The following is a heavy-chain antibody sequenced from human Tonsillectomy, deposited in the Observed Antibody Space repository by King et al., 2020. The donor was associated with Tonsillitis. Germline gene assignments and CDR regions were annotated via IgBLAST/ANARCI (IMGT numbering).Heavy chain of an antibody. J-gene: IGHJ6*03. D-gene: IGHD5-12*01. Sequence: DVQLVESGGGLVQPGGSLRLSCAASGFTFSDHYMDWVRQAPGKGPEWVGRIRNKVNSYTTDYAASVKGRFTISRDDSKSSLYLQMNSLKTEDTAVYYCGRVEYSGYDFPYYYMDVWGKGTTVTVSS. CDR1: GFTFSDHY. V-gene: IGHV3-72*01. CDR2: IRNKVNSYTT. CDR3: GRVEYSGYDFPYYYMDV.